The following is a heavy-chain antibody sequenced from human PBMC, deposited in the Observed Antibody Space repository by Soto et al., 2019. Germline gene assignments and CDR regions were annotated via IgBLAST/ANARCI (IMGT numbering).Heavy chain of an antibody. Sequence: EVQLLESGGGFVQPGGPLRLSCAVSGFTFTSYAMTWVRQAPGKGLEWVSAISGNGGSEFYADPVKGRFTISRHISKTTLYLQMKSLRAQDTALYYCAKGDTTMITDYYAMDVLRQGTTVTVSS. J-gene: IGHJ6*02. CDR1: GFTFTSYA. V-gene: IGHV3-23*01. CDR2: ISGNGGSE. CDR3: AKGDTTMITDYYAMDV. D-gene: IGHD5-18*01.